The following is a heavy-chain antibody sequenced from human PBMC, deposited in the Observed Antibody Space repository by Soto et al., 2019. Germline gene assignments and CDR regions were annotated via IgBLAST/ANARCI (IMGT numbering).Heavy chain of an antibody. CDR3: ARGWGEDSSDYFYAY. D-gene: IGHD3-22*01. Sequence: QVQLVQSGAEVRKPGSSVKVSCKASGGTFSRLAISWVRQAPGQGLEWMGGIIPIFGTPNHAQKFQGRLTITADEATSTVHMELCSLRSEDTAIYYCARGWGEDSSDYFYAYWGQGTLVIVSS. V-gene: IGHV1-69*01. CDR1: GGTFSRLA. J-gene: IGHJ4*02. CDR2: IIPIFGTP.